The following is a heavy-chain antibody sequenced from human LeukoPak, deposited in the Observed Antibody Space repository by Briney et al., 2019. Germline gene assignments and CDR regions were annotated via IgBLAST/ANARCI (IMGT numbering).Heavy chain of an antibody. Sequence: PGGSLRLSCAASGFTFSSYGMHWVRQAPGKGLEWVSSISSSSSYIYYADSVKGRFTISRDNAKNSLYLQMNSLRAEDTAVYYCARDPTEDFDYWGQGTLVTVSS. CDR3: ARDPTEDFDY. J-gene: IGHJ4*02. CDR1: GFTFSSYG. CDR2: ISSSSSYI. V-gene: IGHV3-21*01. D-gene: IGHD1-1*01.